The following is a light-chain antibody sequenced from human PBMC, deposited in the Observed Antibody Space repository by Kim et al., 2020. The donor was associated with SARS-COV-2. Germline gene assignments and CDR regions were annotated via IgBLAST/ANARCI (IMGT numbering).Light chain of an antibody. Sequence: SVSPWQTACIPCSGEVLSNDYVCLYQERSSQPPLAARYQDESRPSGIPERFSGSNSGNTATLTISETQAMDEADYYCQVSESTTTGFSGGARLTVL. V-gene: IGLV3-1*01. CDR3: QVSESTTTG. CDR2: QDE. CDR1: VLSNDY. J-gene: IGLJ2*01.